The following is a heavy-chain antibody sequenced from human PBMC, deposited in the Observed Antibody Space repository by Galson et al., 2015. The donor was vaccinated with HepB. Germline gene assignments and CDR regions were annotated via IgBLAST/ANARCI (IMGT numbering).Heavy chain of an antibody. Sequence: SLRLSCAASGFTFSSYSMNWVRQAPGKGLEWVSSISSSSSYIYYADSVKGRFTISRDNAKNSLYLQMNSLRVEDTAVYYCARDGIAAALGGFAPWGQGTLVTVSS. CDR1: GFTFSSYS. CDR2: ISSSSSYI. V-gene: IGHV3-21*01. J-gene: IGHJ5*02. D-gene: IGHD6-13*01. CDR3: ARDGIAAALGGFAP.